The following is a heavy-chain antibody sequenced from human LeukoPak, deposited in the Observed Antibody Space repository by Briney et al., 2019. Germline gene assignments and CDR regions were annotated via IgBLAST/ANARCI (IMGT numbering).Heavy chain of an antibody. V-gene: IGHV3-66*02. D-gene: IGHD6-6*01. CDR2: IYSGGST. J-gene: IGHJ4*02. CDR1: GFTVSSNY. CDR3: ARLSSSSKHDF. Sequence: GGSLRLSCAASGFTVSSNYMSWVRQAPGKGLEWVSIIYSGGSTYYADSVKGRFTISRDNSKNTLYLQMNSLRAEDTAVYYCARLSSSSKHDFWGQGTLLTVSS.